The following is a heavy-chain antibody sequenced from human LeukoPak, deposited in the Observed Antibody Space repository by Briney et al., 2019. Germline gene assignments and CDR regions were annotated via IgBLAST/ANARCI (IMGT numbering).Heavy chain of an antibody. CDR1: GDSISTYY. Sequence: SETLSLTCTVSGDSISTYYWSWIRQPPGKGLEWIAYIDYRGSTTYNPSLRSRVTISVDTSRNQSSLKLYSVTAADTAVYYCARSRSGYSYDHAAFEIWGQGTMVTVSS. CDR3: ARSRSGYSYDHAAFEI. CDR2: IDYRGST. D-gene: IGHD5-18*01. V-gene: IGHV4-59*01. J-gene: IGHJ3*02.